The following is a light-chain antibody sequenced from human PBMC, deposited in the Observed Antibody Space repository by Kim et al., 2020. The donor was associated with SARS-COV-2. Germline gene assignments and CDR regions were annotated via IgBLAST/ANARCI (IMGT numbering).Light chain of an antibody. CDR2: DVS. CDR1: SSDVGGYHY. J-gene: IGLJ3*02. V-gene: IGLV2-14*03. CDR3: SSYTSSSTLWV. Sequence: QSITISCTGTSSDVGGYHYVSWYQQHPGKAPKLMIYDVSNRPSGVSNRFSGSKSGNTASLTISGLQAEDEADYYCSSYTSSSTLWVFGGGTKLTVL.